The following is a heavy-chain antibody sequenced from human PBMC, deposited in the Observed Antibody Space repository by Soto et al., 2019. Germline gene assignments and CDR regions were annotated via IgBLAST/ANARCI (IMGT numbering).Heavy chain of an antibody. CDR1: GFTFSSYG. D-gene: IGHD5-12*01. V-gene: IGHV3-30*18. CDR3: AKDRLVATIQYYFDY. CDR2: ISYDGSNK. J-gene: IGHJ4*02. Sequence: QVQLVESGGGVVQPGRSLRLSCAASGFTFSSYGMHWVRQAPGKGLEWVAVISYDGSNKYYADSVKGRFTISRDNSKNTLYLQMNSLRAEDTAVYYCAKDRLVATIQYYFDYWGQGTLVTVSS.